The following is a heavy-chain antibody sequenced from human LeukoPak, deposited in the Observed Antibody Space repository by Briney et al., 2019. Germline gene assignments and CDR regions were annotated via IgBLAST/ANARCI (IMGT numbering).Heavy chain of an antibody. CDR3: AKDRGSGYNWNDVLDY. CDR1: GFTFDDYA. V-gene: IGHV3-43*02. D-gene: IGHD1-20*01. Sequence: GGSLRLSCAASGFTFDDYAMHWVRQAPGKGLEWVSLISGDGGSAYYADSVKGRFTISRDNSKNSLYLQMNSLRAEDTAVYYCAKDRGSGYNWNDVLDYWGQGTLVTVSS. J-gene: IGHJ4*02. CDR2: ISGDGGSA.